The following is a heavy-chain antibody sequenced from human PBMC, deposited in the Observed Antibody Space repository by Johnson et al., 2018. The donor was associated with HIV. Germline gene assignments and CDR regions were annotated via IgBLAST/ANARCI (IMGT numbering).Heavy chain of an antibody. J-gene: IGHJ3*02. D-gene: IGHD2-8*01. CDR2: ISYDGSNK. V-gene: IGHV3-30-3*02. CDR3: AKVGPANDVLGAGDAFDI. CDR1: GFTFSSYA. Sequence: VQLVESGGGVVQPGGSMRLSCAASGFTFSSYAMHWVRQAPGKGLEWVAVISYDGSNKYYADSVKGRFTISRDKSKNTWYLQRNSLRAEDTAVYDCAKVGPANDVLGAGDAFDIWGQGTMVTVSS.